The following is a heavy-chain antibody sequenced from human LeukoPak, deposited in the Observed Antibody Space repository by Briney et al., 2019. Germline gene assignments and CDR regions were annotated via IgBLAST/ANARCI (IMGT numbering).Heavy chain of an antibody. CDR1: GGSISSYY. CDR2: IYYSGST. V-gene: IGHV4-59*12. J-gene: IGHJ4*02. CDR3: ARRGVYYDSSGYHYYFDY. Sequence: SETLSLTCTVSGGSISSYYWSWIRQPPGKGLEWIGYIYYSGSTNYNPSLKSPVTISVDTSKNQFSLKLSSVTAADTAVYYCARRGVYYDSSGYHYYFDYWGQGTLVTVSS. D-gene: IGHD3-22*01.